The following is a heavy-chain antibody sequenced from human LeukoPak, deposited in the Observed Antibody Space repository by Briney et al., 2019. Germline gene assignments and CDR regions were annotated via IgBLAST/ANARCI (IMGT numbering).Heavy chain of an antibody. CDR1: GFTFSSYA. CDR3: AKTDTGTAMVSNDY. J-gene: IGHJ4*02. V-gene: IGHV3-23*01. Sequence: GGSLRLSCAASGFTFSSYAMSWVRQAPGKGLEWVSAISGSGGSTYYADSVKGRFTISRDNSKNMLYLQMNSLRAEDTAVYYCAKTDTGTAMVSNDYWGQGTLVTVSS. CDR2: ISGSGGST. D-gene: IGHD5-18*01.